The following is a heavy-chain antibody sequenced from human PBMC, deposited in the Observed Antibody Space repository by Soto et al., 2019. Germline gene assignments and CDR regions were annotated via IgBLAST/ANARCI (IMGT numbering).Heavy chain of an antibody. Sequence: QVQLVQSGAEVKKPGSSVKVSCKASGGTFSSYAISWVRQAPGQGLEWMGGIIPIFGTANYAQKFQGRVTITADKSTSTAYMELSSLRSEDTAVYYCASGASSTDSSYYYGMDVWGQGTTVTVS. J-gene: IGHJ6*02. CDR2: IIPIFGTA. D-gene: IGHD2-15*01. CDR1: GGTFSSYA. CDR3: ASGASSTDSSYYYGMDV. V-gene: IGHV1-69*06.